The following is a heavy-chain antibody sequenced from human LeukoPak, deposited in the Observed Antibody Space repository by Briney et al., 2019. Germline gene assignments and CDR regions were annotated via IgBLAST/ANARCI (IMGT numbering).Heavy chain of an antibody. D-gene: IGHD2-2*01. V-gene: IGHV4-34*01. J-gene: IGHJ5*02. CDR2: INHSGST. CDR3: ARGRGRYCSSTSCRNWFDP. CDR1: GGSFSGYY. Sequence: SETLSLTCAVYGGSFSGYYWSWIRQPPGKGLEWIGEINHSGSTNYNPSLKSRVTISVDTSKNQFSLKLSSVTAADTAVYYCARGRGRYCSSTSCRNWFDPWGQGTPVTVSS.